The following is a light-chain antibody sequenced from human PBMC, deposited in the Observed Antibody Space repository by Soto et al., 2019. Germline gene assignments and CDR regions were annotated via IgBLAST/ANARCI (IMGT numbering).Light chain of an antibody. CDR2: EVS. CDR3: SSYASSRDVF. Sequence: QSVLTQPASVSGSPGQSITISCTGTSSDVGGYNYVSWYQQYPGKAPKLMIYEVSNRPSGVSNRFSGSKSGNTASLTISGLQAEAEADYYCSSYASSRDVFFGGGTKLTVL. J-gene: IGLJ2*01. CDR1: SSDVGGYNY. V-gene: IGLV2-14*01.